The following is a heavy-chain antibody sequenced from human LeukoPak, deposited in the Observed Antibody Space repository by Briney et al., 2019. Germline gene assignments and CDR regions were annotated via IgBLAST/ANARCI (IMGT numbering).Heavy chain of an antibody. D-gene: IGHD3-22*01. V-gene: IGHV1-8*01. J-gene: IGHJ6*03. CDR2: MNGNSGDT. Sequence: ASVKVSCKTSGFTLTIYDINWVRQATGRGLEWMGWMNGNSGDTGYAQKFQGRVTMTRNTSISTAYMELSNLRSEDTAVYYCARADYDSSGYYLYYYYYYMDVWGKGTTVTVSS. CDR3: ARADYDSSGYYLYYYYYYMDV. CDR1: GFTLTIYD.